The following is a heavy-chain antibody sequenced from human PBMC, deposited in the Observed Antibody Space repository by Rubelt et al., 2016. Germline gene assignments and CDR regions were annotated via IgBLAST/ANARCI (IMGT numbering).Heavy chain of an antibody. CDR3: ARDFQWGYSSPGDAFDI. CDR2: IWYDGSNK. V-gene: IGHV3-33*01. J-gene: IGHJ3*02. CDR1: GFTFSSYG. D-gene: IGHD6-13*01. Sequence: QVQLVESGGGVVQPGRSLRLSCAASGFTFSSYGMHWVRQAPGKGLEWVAVIWYDGSNKYYADSVKGRFTISRDNSKNTLYLQMKSLRAEDTAVYYCARDFQWGYSSPGDAFDIWGQGTMVTVSS.